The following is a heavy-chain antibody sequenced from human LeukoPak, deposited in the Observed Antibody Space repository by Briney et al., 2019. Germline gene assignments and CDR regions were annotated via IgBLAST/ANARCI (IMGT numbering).Heavy chain of an antibody. CDR1: GLTFSSYA. J-gene: IGHJ4*02. CDR3: AKLGYYDSSGYYYPFDY. Sequence: GGSLSLSCAASGLTFSSYAMSWVRKAPGKGLDWVSPISSSGGSTYYADSVKGRFTISRDNSKNTLYLQMNSLRAEDTAVYYCAKLGYYDSSGYYYPFDYWGQGTLVTVSS. V-gene: IGHV3-23*01. CDR2: ISSSGGST. D-gene: IGHD3-22*01.